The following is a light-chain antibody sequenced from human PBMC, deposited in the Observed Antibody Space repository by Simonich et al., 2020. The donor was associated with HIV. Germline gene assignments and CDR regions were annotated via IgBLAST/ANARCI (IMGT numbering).Light chain of an antibody. CDR3: QQYNNYPET. V-gene: IGKV1-5*03. J-gene: IGKJ1*01. Sequence: DIQMTQSPSTLSAHVGDRVTITCRGSQCIDNWLAWYQQKPGKAPKLLIYEASSLQSGVPSRFSGSGSGAEFTLTISSLQPVDFATYYCQQYNNYPETFGQGTKVEIK. CDR1: QCIDNW. CDR2: EAS.